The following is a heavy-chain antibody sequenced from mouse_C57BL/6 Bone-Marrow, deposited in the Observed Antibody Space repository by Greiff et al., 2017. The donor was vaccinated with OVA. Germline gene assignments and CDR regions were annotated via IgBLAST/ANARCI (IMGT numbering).Heavy chain of an antibody. CDR3: ARPEYYGTQFAY. CDR2: ISRGSSTI. J-gene: IGHJ3*01. V-gene: IGHV5-17*01. Sequence: EVKLMESGGGLVKPGGSLKLSCAASGFTFSDYGMHWVRQAPEKGLEWVAYISRGSSTIYYADTVKGRFTISRDNAKNTLFLQMTSLRSEDTAMYYCARPEYYGTQFAYWGQGTLVTVSA. D-gene: IGHD1-1*01. CDR1: GFTFSDYG.